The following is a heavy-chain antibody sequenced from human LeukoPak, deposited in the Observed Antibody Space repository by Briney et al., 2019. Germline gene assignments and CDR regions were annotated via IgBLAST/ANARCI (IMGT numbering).Heavy chain of an antibody. D-gene: IGHD5-18*01. Sequence: SETLSLTCAVYGGSFSGYYWSWIRQPPGKGLEWIGEINQSGSTNYNPSLKSRVTISVDTSKNQFSLKLSSVTTADTAVYYCARGHNFGYSYGYLTSYFDYWGQGTLVTVSS. CDR3: ARGHNFGYSYGYLTSYFDY. J-gene: IGHJ4*02. CDR2: INQSGST. V-gene: IGHV4-34*01. CDR1: GGSFSGYY.